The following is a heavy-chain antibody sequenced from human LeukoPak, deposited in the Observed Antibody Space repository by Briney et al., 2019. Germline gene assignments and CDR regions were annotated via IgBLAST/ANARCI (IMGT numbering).Heavy chain of an antibody. CDR3: ARDMTTVTKDPHYYMDV. J-gene: IGHJ6*03. Sequence: SQTLSLTCTVSGGSISSGGYYWSWIRQPPGKGLEWIGYIYHSGSTYYNPSLKSRVTISVDTSKNQFSLKLSSVTAADTAVYYCARDMTTVTKDPHYYMDVWGKGTTATVSS. D-gene: IGHD4-11*01. CDR1: GGSISSGGYY. V-gene: IGHV4-30-2*01. CDR2: IYHSGST.